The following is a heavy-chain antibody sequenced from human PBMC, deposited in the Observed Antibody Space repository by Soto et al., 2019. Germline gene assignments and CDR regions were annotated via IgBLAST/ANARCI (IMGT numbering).Heavy chain of an antibody. CDR2: IYWDGDE. J-gene: IGHJ4*02. Sequence: QITLKESGPTLVKPTQTLTLTCTFSGFSLSTSAEGVGWIRQPPGKALEWLALIYWDGDERYSPSLKSTLTITKDTSKNQVVLTMTNMDPADTATYSCAHGSCTSADCYPNPYLDYWGQGILVTVSS. D-gene: IGHD2-2*01. CDR3: AHGSCTSADCYPNPYLDY. CDR1: GFSLSTSAEG. V-gene: IGHV2-5*02.